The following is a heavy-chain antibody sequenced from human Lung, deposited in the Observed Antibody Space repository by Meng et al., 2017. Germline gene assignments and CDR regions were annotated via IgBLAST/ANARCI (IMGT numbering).Heavy chain of an antibody. V-gene: IGHV4-34*01. J-gene: IGHJ4*02. D-gene: IGHD4-11*01. CDR1: GGSFGDYY. CDR2: FNHSGST. CDR3: ARGPTTMAHDFDY. Sequence: VLLQRWVAELLEASETLALTWVVSGGSFGDYYWSWIRHPPGKGLEWSGEFNHSGSTNYNPSLESRATISVDTSQNNLSLKLSSVTAADSAVYYCARGPTTMAHDFDYWGQGTLVTVSS.